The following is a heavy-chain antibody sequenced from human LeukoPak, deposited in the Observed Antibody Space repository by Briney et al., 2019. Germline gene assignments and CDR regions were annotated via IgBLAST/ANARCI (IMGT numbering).Heavy chain of an antibody. CDR3: AREKGLRCFDWLFKHFDY. V-gene: IGHV1-46*01. CDR1: GYTFTGYY. D-gene: IGHD3-9*01. J-gene: IGHJ4*02. CDR2: INPSGGST. Sequence: ASVKVSCRASGYTFTGYYMHWVRQAPGQGLEWMGIINPSGGSTSYAQKFQGRVTMTRDTSTSTVYMELSSLRSEDTAVYYCAREKGLRCFDWLFKHFDYWGQGTLVTVSS.